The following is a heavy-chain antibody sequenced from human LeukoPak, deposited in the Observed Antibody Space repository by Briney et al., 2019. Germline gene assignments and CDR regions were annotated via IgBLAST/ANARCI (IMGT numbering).Heavy chain of an antibody. CDR3: AKDDVDTAMEIRGYYYYGMDV. J-gene: IGHJ6*02. CDR1: GFTFDDYA. D-gene: IGHD5-18*01. Sequence: GGSLRLSCAASGFTFDDYAMHWVRQAPGKGLEWVSLISGDGGSTYYADSVKGRFTISRDNSKNSLYLQMNSLRTEDTALYYCAKDDVDTAMEIRGYYYYGMDVWGQGTTVTVSS. V-gene: IGHV3-43*02. CDR2: ISGDGGST.